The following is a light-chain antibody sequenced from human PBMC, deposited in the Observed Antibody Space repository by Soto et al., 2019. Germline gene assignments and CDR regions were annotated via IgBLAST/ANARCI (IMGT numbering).Light chain of an antibody. CDR1: QSISNN. J-gene: IGKJ5*01. CDR2: GAS. Sequence: EIVMTQSPATLSVSPGERATLSCRASQSISNNLAWYQQKVGQAPRLLINGASSRATGFPARFSGSGSGTEFTLTISSLHSEDFAVYYCQQYHHWPFTFGQGTRLEIK. CDR3: QQYHHWPFT. V-gene: IGKV3-15*01.